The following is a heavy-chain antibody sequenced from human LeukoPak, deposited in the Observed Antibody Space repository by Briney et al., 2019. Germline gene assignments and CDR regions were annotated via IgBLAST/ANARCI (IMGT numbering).Heavy chain of an antibody. CDR1: GGSISSGTYW. D-gene: IGHD7-27*01. J-gene: IGHJ6*02. CDR3: ARDRRITGDPKRPTGYYYYGMDV. Sequence: PSETLSLTCPVSGGSISSGTYWWGWIRQPPGKGLEYIGSVFYDGSTKYNPSLKSRVTISLDASMNHFSLRLSSLTAADTAVYYCARDRRITGDPKRPTGYYYYGMDVWGQGTTVTVSS. CDR2: VFYDGST. V-gene: IGHV4-39*02.